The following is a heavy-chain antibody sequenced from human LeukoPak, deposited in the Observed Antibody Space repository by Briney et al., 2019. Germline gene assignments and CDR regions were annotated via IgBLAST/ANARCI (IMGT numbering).Heavy chain of an antibody. D-gene: IGHD6-13*01. CDR3: ARARTLRAAAGTLDY. CDR2: INHSGST. J-gene: IGHJ4*02. CDR1: GGSFSGYY. V-gene: IGHV4-34*01. Sequence: PSETLSLTCAAYGGSFSGYYWSWIRQPPGKGLEWIGEINHSGSTNYNPSLKSRVTISVDTSKNQFSLKLSSVTAADTAVYYCARARTLRAAAGTLDYWGQGTLVTVSS.